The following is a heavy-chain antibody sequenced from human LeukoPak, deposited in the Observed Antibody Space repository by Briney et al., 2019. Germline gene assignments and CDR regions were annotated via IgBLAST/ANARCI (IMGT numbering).Heavy chain of an antibody. J-gene: IGHJ6*04. V-gene: IGHV4-34*01. Sequence: SETLSLTCAVYGGSFSSYYWSWIRQPPGQGLEWIGEINHSGSTNYNSSLKSRVTISVDTSKIQFSLRLSSVTAADTAVYYCARGKPRRDIGSSWPGYYGMDAWGNETTVTVSS. CDR2: INHSGST. CDR1: GGSFSSYY. CDR3: ARGKPRRDIGSSWPGYYGMDA. D-gene: IGHD6-13*01.